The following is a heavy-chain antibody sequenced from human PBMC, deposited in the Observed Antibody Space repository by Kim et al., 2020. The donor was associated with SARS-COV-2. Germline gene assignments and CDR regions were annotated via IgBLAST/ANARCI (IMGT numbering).Heavy chain of an antibody. Sequence: ASVKVSCKASRYTFTSYYMHWVRQAPGQGLEWMGIINPSGGTTSYAQKFQGRLTMTRDTSTSTVYMELSSLRSEDTAVYYCARDRNTTMPDDAFNIWGQGTMVTVSS. V-gene: IGHV1-46*01. J-gene: IGHJ3*02. CDR2: INPSGGTT. D-gene: IGHD5-18*01. CDR1: RYTFTSYY. CDR3: ARDRNTTMPDDAFNI.